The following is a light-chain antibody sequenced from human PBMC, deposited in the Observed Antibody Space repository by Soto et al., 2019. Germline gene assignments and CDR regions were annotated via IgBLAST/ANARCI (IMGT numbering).Light chain of an antibody. CDR1: QSVSNRY. CDR3: QQYGSSIT. Sequence: IGLSQSPGTLSLSPGERATLSCRASQSVSNRYLAWYQQKPGQAPRLLIYGASSRATGIPDRFSGSGSGTDFTLTIYRLEPEDFAVYYCQQYGSSITFGQGTRLEIK. V-gene: IGKV3-20*01. CDR2: GAS. J-gene: IGKJ5*01.